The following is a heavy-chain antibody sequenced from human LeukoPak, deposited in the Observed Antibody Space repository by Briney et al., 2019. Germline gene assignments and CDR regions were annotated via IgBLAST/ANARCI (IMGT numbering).Heavy chain of an antibody. J-gene: IGHJ5*02. V-gene: IGHV1-18*01. CDR3: ARDHSVLYGDKNWFDA. CDR2: TSAYNGNT. D-gene: IGHD4-23*01. Sequence: GASVKVSCKASGYTFTSYGISWVRQAPGQGLEWRGWTSAYNGNTNYAQKHQGRGTMTTDTTTRTAYRERRRLTSDETTVQYCARDHSVLYGDKNWFDACGQGTLVTLPS. CDR1: GYTFTSYG.